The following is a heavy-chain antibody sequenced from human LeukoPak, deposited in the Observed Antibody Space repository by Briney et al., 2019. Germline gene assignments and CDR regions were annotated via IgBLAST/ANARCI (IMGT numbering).Heavy chain of an antibody. CDR2: IRADGATT. CDR1: GFTFGDYD. CDR3: ARDNTGSYEY. D-gene: IGHD1-26*01. Sequence: GGSLRLSCAASGFTFGDYDMHWVRQAPGKGLEWVSLIRADGATTRYTDSVKGRFTISRDNSKDSLYLQMNSLRTEDTALYYCARDNTGSYEYWGQGTLVTVSP. V-gene: IGHV3-43*02. J-gene: IGHJ4*02.